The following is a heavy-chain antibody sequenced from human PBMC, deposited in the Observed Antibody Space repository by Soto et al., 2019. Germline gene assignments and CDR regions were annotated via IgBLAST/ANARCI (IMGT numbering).Heavy chain of an antibody. D-gene: IGHD6-6*01. J-gene: IGHJ4*02. CDR1: GFTAGRNY. CDR3: AREVGPYSSSSDGPFDY. V-gene: IGHV3-66*01. Sequence: EVHLVESGGGLVKLGGSLRLSCAASGFTAGRNYMNWVRQAPGKGLEWVSIFYRGGSTNYADSVKGRFTISRDNSKNTLYLQMHSLRAEDTAVYYCAREVGPYSSSSDGPFDYWGQGTLVTVSS. CDR2: FYRGGST.